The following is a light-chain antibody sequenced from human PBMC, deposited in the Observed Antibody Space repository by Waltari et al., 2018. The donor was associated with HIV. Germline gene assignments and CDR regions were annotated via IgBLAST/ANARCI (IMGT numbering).Light chain of an antibody. CDR1: ENINNT. Sequence: EIVMTQSPATLSASLGERGTLSCRASENINNTLAWYQLQPGQATRLLISSASTRATGIPARFSSSASATDFTLNIGTLHSEDFAVYYCQQYNKWPRTFGRGTKVEI. CDR3: QQYNKWPRT. J-gene: IGKJ4*02. V-gene: IGKV3-15*01. CDR2: SAS.